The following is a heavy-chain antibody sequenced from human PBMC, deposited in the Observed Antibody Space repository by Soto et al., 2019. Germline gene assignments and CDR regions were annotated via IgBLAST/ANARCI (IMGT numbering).Heavy chain of an antibody. CDR1: GGSISSYY. D-gene: IGHD6-13*01. J-gene: IGHJ6*02. CDR2: IYTSGST. Sequence: PSETLSLTCTVSGGSISSYYWSWIRQPAGKGLEWVGRIYTSGSTNYNPSLKSRVTMSVDTSKNQFSLKLSSVTAADTAVYYCARSSSSWYRVNYYYYGMDVWGQGTTVTVSS. V-gene: IGHV4-4*07. CDR3: ARSSSSWYRVNYYYYGMDV.